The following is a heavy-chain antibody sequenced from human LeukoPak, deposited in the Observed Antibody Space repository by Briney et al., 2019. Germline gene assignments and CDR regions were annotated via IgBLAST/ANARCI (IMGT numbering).Heavy chain of an antibody. J-gene: IGHJ4*02. CDR3: ARDEKAGDTSGYAPRFDF. V-gene: IGHV4-59*12. Sequence: KPSETLSLTCTVSGGSISSYYWSWIRQPPGKGLEWIGYIYYRSTNYNPSLKSRVTMSVDTSDNQFSLNLSSVTAADTALYYCARDEKAGDTSGYAPRFDFWGQGALVTVSS. D-gene: IGHD3-22*01. CDR2: IYYRST. CDR1: GGSISSYY.